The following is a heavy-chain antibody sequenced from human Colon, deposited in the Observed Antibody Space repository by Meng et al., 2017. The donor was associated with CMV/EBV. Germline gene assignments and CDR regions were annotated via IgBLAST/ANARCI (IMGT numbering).Heavy chain of an antibody. J-gene: IGHJ4*02. D-gene: IGHD6-19*01. Sequence: RGSLRLSCAASGFIFTGYAMTWVRQAPGKGLEWVSTISGSGDSTYYADSVKGRFTISRDNSKNTLYLQMNSLRAEDTAVYYCAKIRGPYSSGWYGDYWGQGTLVTVSS. CDR3: AKIRGPYSSGWYGDY. CDR2: ISGSGDST. CDR1: GFIFTGYA. V-gene: IGHV3-23*01.